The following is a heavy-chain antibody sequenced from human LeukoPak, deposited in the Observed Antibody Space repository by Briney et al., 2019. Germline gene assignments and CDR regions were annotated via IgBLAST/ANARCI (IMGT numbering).Heavy chain of an antibody. Sequence: PGGSLRLSCAASGFTFSSYWMSWVRKAPGKGLEWVANIKQDGSEKYYVDSVKGRFTISRDNAKNTLYLQMNSLRAEDTAVYYCARDQSGIVATITFDYWGQGILVTVSS. CDR1: GFTFSSYW. V-gene: IGHV3-7*01. D-gene: IGHD5-12*01. J-gene: IGHJ4*02. CDR3: ARDQSGIVATITFDY. CDR2: IKQDGSEK.